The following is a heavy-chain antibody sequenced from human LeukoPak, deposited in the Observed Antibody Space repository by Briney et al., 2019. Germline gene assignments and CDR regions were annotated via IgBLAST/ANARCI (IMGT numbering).Heavy chain of an antibody. Sequence: SETLSLTCTVSGASISSSSYYWGWIRQPPGKGLEWIGSIYYSGSTYYNPSLKSRVTISVDTSKNQFSLKLSSVTAADTAVYYYARQARPYYDFWSGQPFDYWGQGTLVTVSS. CDR2: IYYSGST. CDR3: ARQARPYYDFWSGQPFDY. J-gene: IGHJ4*02. V-gene: IGHV4-39*01. CDR1: GASISSSSYY. D-gene: IGHD3-3*01.